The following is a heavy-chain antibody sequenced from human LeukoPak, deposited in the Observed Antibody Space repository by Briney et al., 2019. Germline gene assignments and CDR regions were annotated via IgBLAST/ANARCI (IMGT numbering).Heavy chain of an antibody. CDR1: GLTFSSYS. CDR2: ISSSSSYI. V-gene: IGHV3-21*01. D-gene: IGHD2-2*01. Sequence: GGSLRLSCAASGLTFSSYSMNWVRQAPGKGLEWVSSISSSSSYIYYADSVKGRFTISRDNAKNSLYLQMNSLRAEDTAVYYCARDCGTTSCSLFDYWGQGTLVTVSS. CDR3: ARDCGTTSCSLFDY. J-gene: IGHJ4*02.